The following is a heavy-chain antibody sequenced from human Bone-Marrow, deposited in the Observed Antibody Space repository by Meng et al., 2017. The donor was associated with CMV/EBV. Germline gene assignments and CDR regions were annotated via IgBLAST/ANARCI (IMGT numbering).Heavy chain of an antibody. CDR1: GYRLTAHY. V-gene: IGHV1-2*02. CDR3: VRDMDASEGSAFDI. Sequence: ASVKVSCKASGYRLTAHYIHWVRKAPGQGLEWMGWIFPGSGATDYAQKFSDRVTMTRDMSISTFYMELRRLTSDDTAVYYCVRDMDASEGSAFDIWGQGTMVTVSS. J-gene: IGHJ3*02. D-gene: IGHD2-2*03. CDR2: IFPGSGAT.